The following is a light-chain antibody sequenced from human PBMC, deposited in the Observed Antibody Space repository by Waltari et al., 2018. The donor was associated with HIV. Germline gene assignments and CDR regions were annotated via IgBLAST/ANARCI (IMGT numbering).Light chain of an antibody. J-gene: IGKJ2*01. CDR2: GIS. Sequence: EIVLTQSPGTLSLSPGERATLSCRASQSFSSSYLAWYQQKPGQAPRLLIYGISSGVTGTPDRFSGSGSGTDFTLTISRLEPEDFAVYYCQQYGSSRYTFGQGTKLEIK. CDR3: QQYGSSRYT. V-gene: IGKV3-20*01. CDR1: QSFSSSY.